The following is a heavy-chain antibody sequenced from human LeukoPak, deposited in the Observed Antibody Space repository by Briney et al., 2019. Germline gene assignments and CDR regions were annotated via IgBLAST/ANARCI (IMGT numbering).Heavy chain of an antibody. Sequence: GGSLRLSCAASGFTFSSYAMSWVRQAPGKGLEWVSAISGSGGSTYYVDSVKGRFTISRDNSKNTLYLQMNSLRAEDTAVYYCARDCESTSCYYGMDVWGQGTTVTVSS. J-gene: IGHJ6*02. D-gene: IGHD2-2*01. V-gene: IGHV3-23*01. CDR3: ARDCESTSCYYGMDV. CDR2: ISGSGGST. CDR1: GFTFSSYA.